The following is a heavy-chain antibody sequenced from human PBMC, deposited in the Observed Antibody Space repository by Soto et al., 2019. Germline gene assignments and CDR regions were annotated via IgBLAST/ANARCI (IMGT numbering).Heavy chain of an antibody. Sequence: QVQLQESGSGLVKPSQTLSLTCAVSGGSISSGDYSWSWIRQPPGKGLEWIGYIYHSGSTYYNPSLKSRVTISMDTSKNQFSLKLNSVTAADTAVYYCARGHDANNDWGQGTLVTVSS. CDR3: ARGHDANND. V-gene: IGHV4-30-2*01. CDR1: GGSISSGDYS. J-gene: IGHJ4*02. D-gene: IGHD2-8*01. CDR2: IYHSGST.